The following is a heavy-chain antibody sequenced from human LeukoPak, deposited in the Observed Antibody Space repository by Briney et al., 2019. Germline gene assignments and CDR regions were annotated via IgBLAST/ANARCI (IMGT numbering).Heavy chain of an antibody. D-gene: IGHD2-15*01. J-gene: IGHJ4*02. CDR1: GYTFASYD. Sequence: ASVKVSCKPSGYTFASYDFNWVRQATGQGLEWMGWVNPHSGNTGYAQKFQGRVTMTRDISISTAYMELSSLRSEDTAMYYCARASVGGDCSGGSCYKLDYWGQGTLVTVSS. V-gene: IGHV1-8*01. CDR3: ARASVGGDCSGGSCYKLDY. CDR2: VNPHSGNT.